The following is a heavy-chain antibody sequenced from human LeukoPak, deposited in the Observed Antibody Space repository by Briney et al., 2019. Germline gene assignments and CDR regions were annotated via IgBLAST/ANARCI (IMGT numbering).Heavy chain of an antibody. Sequence: SETLSLTCTVSGGSISSYYWRWIRQPPGKGLEWIGYIYYSGSTNYNPSLKSRVTVSVDTSKNQFSLKLSSVTAADTAVYYCARGGTRHYFQHWGQGTLVTVSS. D-gene: IGHD2-2*01. CDR2: IYYSGST. CDR3: ARGGTRHYFQH. J-gene: IGHJ1*01. CDR1: GGSISSYY. V-gene: IGHV4-59*01.